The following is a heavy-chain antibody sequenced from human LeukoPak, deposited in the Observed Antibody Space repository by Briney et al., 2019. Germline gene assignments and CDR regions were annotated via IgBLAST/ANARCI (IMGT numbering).Heavy chain of an antibody. CDR2: ISAYNGNT. Sequence: ASVKVSCKASGYTFTSYGISWVRQAPGQGLEWMGWISAYNGNTNYAQKFQSRVTMTTDTSTSTAYMELRGLRSDDTAVYYCARASYYDFWEPPYYYMDVWGKGTTVTVSS. CDR1: GYTFTSYG. D-gene: IGHD3-3*01. V-gene: IGHV1-18*01. J-gene: IGHJ6*03. CDR3: ARASYYDFWEPPYYYMDV.